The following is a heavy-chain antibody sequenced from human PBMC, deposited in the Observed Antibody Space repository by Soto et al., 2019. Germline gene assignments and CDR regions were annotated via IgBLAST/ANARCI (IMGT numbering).Heavy chain of an antibody. D-gene: IGHD2-2*01. CDR2: ISYDGSNK. CDR1: GFTFSSYA. Sequence: QVQLVESGGGVVQPGRSLRLSCAASGFTFSSYAMNLVRQAPGKGLEWVALISYDGSNKYYADSVKGRFTISRDSSKNTVYLQMNSLRDADTAFYYCGRCSSTSGYLGSDYWGQGTLVTVSS. CDR3: GRCSSTSGYLGSDY. J-gene: IGHJ4*02. V-gene: IGHV3-30*04.